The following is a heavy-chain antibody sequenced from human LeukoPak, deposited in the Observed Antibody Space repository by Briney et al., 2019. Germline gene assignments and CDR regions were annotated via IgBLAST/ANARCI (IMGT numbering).Heavy chain of an antibody. CDR1: GYTFTSYG. CDR2: ISANNGNT. J-gene: IGHJ4*02. D-gene: IGHD6-13*01. CDR3: ARGGQGAAAGSGFDY. V-gene: IGHV1-18*01. Sequence: ASVKVSCKPSGYTFTSYGMSCVRQAPGQGLGGVGWISANNGNTNYAQNLQSRVTMTTDTSTSTAYMELRRLRSDDPAVYYCARGGQGAAAGSGFDYWGQGTLVTVSS.